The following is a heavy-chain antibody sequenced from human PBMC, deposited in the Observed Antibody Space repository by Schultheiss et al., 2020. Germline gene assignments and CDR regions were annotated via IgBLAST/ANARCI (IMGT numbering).Heavy chain of an antibody. CDR3: ARRGRYCSGGSCYSGGRWWFDP. CDR1: GGSISSYY. V-gene: IGHV4-34*01. J-gene: IGHJ5*02. Sequence: SETLSLTCTVSGGSISSYYWSWIRQPPGKGLEWIGEINHSGSTNYNPSLKSRVTISVDTSKNQFSLNLSSVTAADTAVYYCARRGRYCSGGSCYSGGRWWFDPWGQGTLVTFSS. D-gene: IGHD2-15*01. CDR2: INHSGST.